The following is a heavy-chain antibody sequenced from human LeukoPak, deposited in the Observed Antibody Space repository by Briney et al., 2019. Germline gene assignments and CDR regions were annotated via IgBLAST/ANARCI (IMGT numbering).Heavy chain of an antibody. CDR2: ISTYNGNT. CDR1: GYSFTSYG. D-gene: IGHD6-19*01. CDR3: ARAETGGWYY. Sequence: ASVKVSCKASGYSFTSYGISWVRQAPGQGPGWMGWISTYNGNTNYAQKLQGRVTMTTDTSTSTAYMELRSLRSDDTAVYYCARAETGGWYYWGQGTLVTVSS. J-gene: IGHJ4*02. V-gene: IGHV1-18*01.